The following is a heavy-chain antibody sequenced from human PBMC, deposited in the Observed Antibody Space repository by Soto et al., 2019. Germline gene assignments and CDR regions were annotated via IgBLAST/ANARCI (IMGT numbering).Heavy chain of an antibody. CDR3: VKPGIAVAGTENLFDP. J-gene: IGHJ5*02. CDR1: GFTFSSYS. CDR2: ISSSSSTI. Sequence: GGSLRLSCAASGFTFSSYSMNWVRQAPGKGLEWVSYISSSSSTIYYADSVKGRFTISRDNAKNSLYLQMNSLRAEDTAVYYCVKPGIAVAGTENLFDPWGQGTLVTVSS. D-gene: IGHD6-19*01. V-gene: IGHV3-48*01.